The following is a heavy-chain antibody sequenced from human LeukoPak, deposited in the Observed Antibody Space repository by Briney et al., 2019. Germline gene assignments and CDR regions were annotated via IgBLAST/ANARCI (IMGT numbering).Heavy chain of an antibody. CDR3: ASARPTSSWTAFDI. CDR1: GFTIGGFA. Sequence: GGSLRLSCAASGFTIGGFAMTWVRQAPGKGLEWVSFISSGGSTKYADSVKGRFTISRDHSKNTLYLQMNSLRAEDTAVYYCASARPTSSWTAFDIWGQGTMVTVSS. V-gene: IGHV3-66*01. CDR2: ISSGGST. J-gene: IGHJ3*02. D-gene: IGHD6-13*01.